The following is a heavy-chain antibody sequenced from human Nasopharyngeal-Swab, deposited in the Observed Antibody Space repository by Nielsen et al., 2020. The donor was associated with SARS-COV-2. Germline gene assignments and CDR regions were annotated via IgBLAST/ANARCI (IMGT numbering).Heavy chain of an antibody. CDR3: TTLHRTGWF. Sequence: GESLKISCAASGFVFSSVWMRWVRQAPGKGLEWVGRIKRKADGGTAEYATAVRGRFSISRDDSRNTLFLQMNRLKTEDTAVYYCTTLHRTGWFWGQGTLVTVSS. J-gene: IGHJ4*02. V-gene: IGHV3-15*01. CDR2: IKRKADGGTA. CDR1: GFVFSSVW. D-gene: IGHD6-19*01.